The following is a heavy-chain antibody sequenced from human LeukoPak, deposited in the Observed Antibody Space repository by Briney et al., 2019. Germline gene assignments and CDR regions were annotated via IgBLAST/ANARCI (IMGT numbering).Heavy chain of an antibody. V-gene: IGHV1-18*01. CDR2: ISAYNGNT. CDR1: GYTFTSYG. J-gene: IGHJ4*02. D-gene: IGHD6-19*01. Sequence: ASVKVSCKASGYTFTSYGISWVRQAPGQGLEWMGWISAYNGNTNYAQKLQGRVTMTTDTSTSTAYMELRSLRSDDTAVYYCARVTRIAVAPGFDYWGQGTLVTVSS. CDR3: ARVTRIAVAPGFDY.